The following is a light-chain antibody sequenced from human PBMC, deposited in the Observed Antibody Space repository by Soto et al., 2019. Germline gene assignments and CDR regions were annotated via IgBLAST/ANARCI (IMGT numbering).Light chain of an antibody. CDR2: EVT. J-gene: IGLJ1*01. Sequence: QSVLTQPPSASVSPGQSVTIPCTGASSDVGGYDHVSWYQQHPGKAPNPMIYEVTKRPATLPGRFSGSKSGITASLTVSGLNAEDEADYYCSSAAGTSEYIVGTGPKVT. V-gene: IGLV2-8*01. CDR1: SSDVGGYDH. CDR3: SSAAGTSEYI.